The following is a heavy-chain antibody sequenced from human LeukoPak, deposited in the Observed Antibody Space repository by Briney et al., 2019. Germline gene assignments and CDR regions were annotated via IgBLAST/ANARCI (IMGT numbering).Heavy chain of an antibody. CDR1: GYTFTSYA. CDR2: INAGNGNT. J-gene: IGHJ4*02. D-gene: IGHD6-13*01. V-gene: IGHV1-3*01. Sequence: GASVKVSCKASGYTFTSYAMHWVRQAPGQRLEWMGWINAGNGNTKYSQKFQGRVTITRDTSTSTAYMELSSLRSEDTAVYYCARNPRLRYSSSWSIDYWGQGTLVTVSS. CDR3: ARNPRLRYSSSWSIDY.